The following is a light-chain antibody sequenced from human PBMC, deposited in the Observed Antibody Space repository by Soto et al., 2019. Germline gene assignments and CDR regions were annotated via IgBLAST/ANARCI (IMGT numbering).Light chain of an antibody. CDR3: QLYGISPH. J-gene: IGKJ5*01. V-gene: IGKV3-20*01. Sequence: EIVLTQSPGTLSLSPGDRATLSCQASQSRGSNFLAWYQQKPGQDTRLLIYASSNRATGIPDRFSGSASGTVFPPTISILAADDFAVYYRQLYGISPHFGQGTRLEIK. CDR1: QSRGSNF. CDR2: ASS.